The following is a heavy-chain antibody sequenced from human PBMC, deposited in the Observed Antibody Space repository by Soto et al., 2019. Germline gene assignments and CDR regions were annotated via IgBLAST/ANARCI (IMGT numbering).Heavy chain of an antibody. CDR2: ISDSGGGT. CDR1: GFTFSTYA. V-gene: IGHV3-23*01. CDR3: ARGGSRDGDT. D-gene: IGHD3-16*01. J-gene: IGHJ5*02. Sequence: EVQLLESGGGLVQPGGSLRLSCAASGFTFSTYAMTWVRQGPGKGPEYVSSISDSGGGTYYAGSVKGRFNISRDNSQNTVCLKMNSLRAEDTAVYYCARGGSRDGDTWGRGTLVTVSS.